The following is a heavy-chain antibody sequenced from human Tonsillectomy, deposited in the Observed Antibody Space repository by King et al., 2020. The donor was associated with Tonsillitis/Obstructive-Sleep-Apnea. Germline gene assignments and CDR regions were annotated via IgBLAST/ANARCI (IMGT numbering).Heavy chain of an antibody. D-gene: IGHD2-21*01. CDR1: GFTFSSYA. CDR2: ISYDGSNK. V-gene: IGHV3-30*04. J-gene: IGHJ3*02. CDR3: ARGEAASCGGDCTDAFDI. Sequence: QLVQSGGGVVQPGRSLRLSCAASGFTFSSYAMHWVRQAPGKGLEWVAVISYDGSNKYYADSVKGRFTISRDNSKNTLYLQMNSLRAEDTAVYYCARGEAASCGGDCTDAFDIWGQGTMVTVSS.